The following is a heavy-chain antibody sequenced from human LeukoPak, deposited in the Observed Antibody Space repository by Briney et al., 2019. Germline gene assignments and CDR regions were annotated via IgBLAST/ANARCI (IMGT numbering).Heavy chain of an antibody. V-gene: IGHV4-39*01. D-gene: IGHD3-3*01. J-gene: IGHJ4*02. CDR1: GGSVSSGSYY. CDR2: IYYSGST. Sequence: SETLSLTCTVSGGSVSSGSYYWSWIRQPPGKGLEWIGSIYYSGSTYHNPSLKSRVTISVDTSKNQFSLKLSSVTAADTAVYYCATSTYYDFWSGSYYFDYWGQGTLVTVSS. CDR3: ATSTYYDFWSGSYYFDY.